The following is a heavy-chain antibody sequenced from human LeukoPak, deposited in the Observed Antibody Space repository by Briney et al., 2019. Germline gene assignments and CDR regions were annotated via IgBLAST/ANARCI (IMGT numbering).Heavy chain of an antibody. CDR2: INPNSGGT. V-gene: IGHV1-2*02. D-gene: IGHD6-13*01. J-gene: IGHJ4*02. CDR1: GYTFTGYF. Sequence: GASVKVSCKASGYTFTGYFTHWVRQAPGQGLEWMGWINPNSGGTNYAQKFQGRVIMARDTSISTAYIELSRLRSDDTAVYYCARDLDGSSGCDYWGQGTLVTVSS. CDR3: ARDLDGSSGCDY.